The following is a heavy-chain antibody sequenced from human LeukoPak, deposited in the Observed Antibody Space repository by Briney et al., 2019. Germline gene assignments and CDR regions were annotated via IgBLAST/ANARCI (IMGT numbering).Heavy chain of an antibody. V-gene: IGHV4-34*01. CDR2: INHSGST. J-gene: IGHJ5*02. CDR1: GGSFSGYY. D-gene: IGHD3-22*01. CDR3: ARVSRYYYDSSGP. Sequence: PSETLSLTCAVYGGSFSGYYWSWIRQPPGKGLEWIGEINHSGSTNYNPSLKSRVTISVDTSKNQFSLKLSSVTAADTAVYYCARVSRYYYDSSGPWGQGSLVTVSS.